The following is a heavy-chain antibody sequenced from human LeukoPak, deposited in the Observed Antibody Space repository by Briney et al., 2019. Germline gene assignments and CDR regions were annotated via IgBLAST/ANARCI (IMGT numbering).Heavy chain of an antibody. CDR2: IWYDGSNK. J-gene: IGHJ4*02. CDR1: GFTFSSYG. Sequence: GGSLRLSCAASGFTFSSYGMPWVRQAPGKGLEWVAVIWYDGSNKYYADSVKGRFTISRDNSKNTLYLQMNSLRAEDTAVYYCARDKSIAPGYYGSGSYYEDYWGQGTLVTVSS. D-gene: IGHD3-10*01. V-gene: IGHV3-33*01. CDR3: ARDKSIAPGYYGSGSYYEDY.